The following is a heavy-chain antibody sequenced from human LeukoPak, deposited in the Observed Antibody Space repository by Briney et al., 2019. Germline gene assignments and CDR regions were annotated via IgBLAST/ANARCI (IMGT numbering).Heavy chain of an antibody. J-gene: IGHJ4*02. Sequence: GGSLRLACAASGFTFSTYWMHWVRQAPGKGLVWVSRIKSDGSSIMYADSVRGRFTISRDNAKDTLYLQMNSLRAEDTAVYYCARDLDYGGRSNFDHWGQGTLVTVSS. V-gene: IGHV3-74*03. CDR3: ARDLDYGGRSNFDH. CDR1: GFTFSTYW. D-gene: IGHD4-23*01. CDR2: IKSDGSSI.